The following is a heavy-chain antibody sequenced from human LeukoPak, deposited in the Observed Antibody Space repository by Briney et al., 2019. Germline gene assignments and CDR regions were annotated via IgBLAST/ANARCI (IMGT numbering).Heavy chain of an antibody. V-gene: IGHV4-4*02. CDR3: ARQTYYDFWSGYYTGYYYYGMDV. Sequence: SETLSFTCAVFGGSISSSTWWSWVRQPPGKGLEWVGEIYHSGSTNYNPSLKSRVTISVDKSKNQFSLNLSSVTAADTAVYYCARQTYYDFWSGYYTGYYYYGMDVWGQGTTVTVSS. D-gene: IGHD3-3*01. CDR2: IYHSGST. J-gene: IGHJ6*02. CDR1: GGSISSSTW.